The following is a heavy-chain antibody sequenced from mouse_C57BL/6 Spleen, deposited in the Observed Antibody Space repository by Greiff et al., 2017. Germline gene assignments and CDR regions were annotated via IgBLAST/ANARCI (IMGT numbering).Heavy chain of an antibody. J-gene: IGHJ2*01. CDR1: GYTFTSYW. CDR3: ARSHGSSQYYFDY. CDR2: IDPSDSYT. Sequence: QVQLQQPGAELVMPGASVKLSCKASGYTFTSYWMHWVKQRPGQGLEWIGEIDPSDSYTNYNQKFKGKSTLTVDKSSSTAYMQLSSLTSEDSAVYDCARSHGSSQYYFDYWGQGTTLTVSS. V-gene: IGHV1-69*01. D-gene: IGHD1-1*01.